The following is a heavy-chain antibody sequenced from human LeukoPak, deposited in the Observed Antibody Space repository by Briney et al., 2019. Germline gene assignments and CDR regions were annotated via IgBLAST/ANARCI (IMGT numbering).Heavy chain of an antibody. D-gene: IGHD3-3*01. CDR3: ARGARITIFGVVTDYYYYGMDV. V-gene: IGHV4-34*01. CDR2: INHSGST. Sequence: PSETLSLTCAVYGGSFSGYYWSWIRQPPGKGLEWIGEINHSGSTNYNPSLKSRVTISVDTSKNQFSLKLSFVTAADTAVYYCARGARITIFGVVTDYYYYGMDVWGQGTTATVSS. J-gene: IGHJ6*02. CDR1: GGSFSGYY.